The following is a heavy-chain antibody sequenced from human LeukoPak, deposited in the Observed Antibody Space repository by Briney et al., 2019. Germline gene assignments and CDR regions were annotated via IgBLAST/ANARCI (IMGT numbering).Heavy chain of an antibody. CDR3: ARSTGYDFWSGPSDWFDP. J-gene: IGHJ5*02. CDR2: ISSSSSTI. D-gene: IGHD3-3*01. Sequence: GGSLRLSCAASGFTFSSYSMNWVRQAPGKGLEWVSYISSSSSTIYYADSVKGRFTISRDNAKNSLYLQMNSLRAEDTAVYYCARSTGYDFWSGPSDWFDPWGQGTLVTVSS. V-gene: IGHV3-48*01. CDR1: GFTFSSYS.